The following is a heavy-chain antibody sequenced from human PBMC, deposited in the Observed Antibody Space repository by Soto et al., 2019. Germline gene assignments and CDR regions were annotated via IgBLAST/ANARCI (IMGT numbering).Heavy chain of an antibody. CDR2: ITWNSDNK. V-gene: IGHV3-9*01. CDR1: GFSFDDYA. Sequence: GGSLRLSCAASGFSFDDYAMHWVRQAPGKGLEWVSGITWNSDNKDYADSVKGRFTISRDNAKNSLYLQMNSLRGEDTALYYCAKDIGWLQYYFDYWGQGTQVTVSS. D-gene: IGHD4-4*01. CDR3: AKDIGWLQYYFDY. J-gene: IGHJ4*02.